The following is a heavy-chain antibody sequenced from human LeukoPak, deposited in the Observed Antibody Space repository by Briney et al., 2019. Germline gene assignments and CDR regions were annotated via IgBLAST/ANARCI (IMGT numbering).Heavy chain of an antibody. D-gene: IGHD3-10*01. CDR2: INPNSGGT. V-gene: IGHV1-2*02. Sequence: ASVKVSCKASGYTFTGYYMHWVRQAPGQGLEWMGWINPNSGGTNYAQKFQGRVTMTRDTSISTAYMELSSLRSEDTAVYYCATRKWFGELLGPFDYWGQGTLVTVSS. J-gene: IGHJ4*02. CDR1: GYTFTGYY. CDR3: ATRKWFGELLGPFDY.